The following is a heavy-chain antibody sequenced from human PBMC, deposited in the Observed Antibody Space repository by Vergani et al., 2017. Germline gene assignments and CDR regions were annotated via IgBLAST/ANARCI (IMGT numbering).Heavy chain of an antibody. CDR1: GGSISSGAFS. D-gene: IGHD3-3*01. J-gene: IGHJ3*02. Sequence: QLQLQESGSGLVKPSQTLFLNCAASGGSISSGAFSWGWIRQPPGRGLQWIGHIFQSGSPDYNASLKSRVNISLDKSKNHFSLSLSSVTAADTAVYYCARSYDXWSGYSGGGDAFDIWGQGTMVTVSS. V-gene: IGHV4-30-2*01. CDR3: ARSYDXWSGYSGGGDAFDI. CDR2: IFQSGSP.